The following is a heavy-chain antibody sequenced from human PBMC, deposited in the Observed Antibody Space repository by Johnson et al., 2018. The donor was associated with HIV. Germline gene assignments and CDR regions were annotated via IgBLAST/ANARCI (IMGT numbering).Heavy chain of an antibody. J-gene: IGHJ3*02. D-gene: IGHD1-7*01. Sequence: QVQLVESGGGVVQPGRSLRLSCAASGFTFSNYAMHWVRQAPGKGLEWVAVISYAGNNKYYADSVKGRFTISRDNSKNTLYLQLNSLRAEDTAVYYCARDRAWNYEGAFDIWGQGTMVTVSS. CDR2: ISYAGNNK. CDR1: GFTFSNYA. CDR3: ARDRAWNYEGAFDI. V-gene: IGHV3-30*14.